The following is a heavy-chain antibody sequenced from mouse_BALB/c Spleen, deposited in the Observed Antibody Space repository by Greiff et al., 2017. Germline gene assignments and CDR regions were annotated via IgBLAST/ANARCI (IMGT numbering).Heavy chain of an antibody. CDR2: IYPGNVNT. D-gene: IGHD1-1*01. Sequence: QVQLQQSGPELVKPGASVRISCKASGYTFTSYYIHWVKQRPGQGLEWIGWIYPGNVNTKYNEKFKGKATLTADKSSSTAYMQLSSLTSEDSAVYFCALFITHFDYWGQGTTLTVSS. J-gene: IGHJ2*01. CDR1: GYTFTSYY. V-gene: IGHV1S56*01. CDR3: ALFITHFDY.